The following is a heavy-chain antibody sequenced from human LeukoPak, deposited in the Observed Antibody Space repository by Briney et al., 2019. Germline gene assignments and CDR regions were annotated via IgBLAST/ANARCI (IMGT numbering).Heavy chain of an antibody. Sequence: PGGSLRLSCAASGFTFRSYDMHWVRQATGKGLEWVSGIGTAGEIYYPGSVKGRFTISRENAKNSLYLQMNSLRAGDMAVYYCARAAYSSTWYSRYFDLWGRGTLVTVSS. CDR3: ARAAYSSTWYSRYFDL. D-gene: IGHD6-13*01. V-gene: IGHV3-13*01. CDR2: IGTAGEI. J-gene: IGHJ2*01. CDR1: GFTFRSYD.